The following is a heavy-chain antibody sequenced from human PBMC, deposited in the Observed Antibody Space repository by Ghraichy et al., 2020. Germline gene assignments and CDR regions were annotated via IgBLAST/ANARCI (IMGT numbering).Heavy chain of an antibody. Sequence: ASVKVSCKASRYSFTDYYIHWVRQAPGQGLEWMGWINPNSGDSVSAQNFQGRVTMTRDTTITTAYLELSRLRSDDTAVYYCARGGYSTGCYDELGAFHIWGQGTRVTVSS. CDR3: ARGGYSTGCYDELGAFHI. V-gene: IGHV1-2*02. CDR1: RYSFTDYY. D-gene: IGHD6-19*01. CDR2: INPNSGDS. J-gene: IGHJ3*02.